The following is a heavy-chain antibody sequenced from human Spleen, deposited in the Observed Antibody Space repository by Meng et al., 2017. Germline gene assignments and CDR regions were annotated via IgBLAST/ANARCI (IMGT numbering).Heavy chain of an antibody. CDR3: VRSSGWVRTGFDP. D-gene: IGHD6-19*01. J-gene: IGHJ5*02. CDR1: GGSISTSGYY. Sequence: QPQLQEAGPGLWKPSEALSLTCRVSGGSISTSGYYWGWIRQPPGKGLEWIGSIGHSGITYYTPSLKSRVTVSIDTSKSQFSLKLTSVTAADTAVYYCVRSSGWVRTGFDPWGQGTLVTVSS. CDR2: IGHSGIT. V-gene: IGHV4-39*01.